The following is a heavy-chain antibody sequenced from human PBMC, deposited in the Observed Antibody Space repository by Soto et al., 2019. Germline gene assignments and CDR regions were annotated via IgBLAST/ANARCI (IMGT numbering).Heavy chain of an antibody. D-gene: IGHD6-19*01. Sequence: EVQLLESGGGLVQPGGSLRLSCAASGFTFSSYAMSWVRQAPGKGLEWVSAISGSGGSTYYADSVKGRFTISRDNSENTLYLQMNSLRAEDTAVYYCANGGWYRVLKYFDYWGQGTLVTVSS. CDR1: GFTFSSYA. CDR3: ANGGWYRVLKYFDY. J-gene: IGHJ4*02. CDR2: ISGSGGST. V-gene: IGHV3-23*01.